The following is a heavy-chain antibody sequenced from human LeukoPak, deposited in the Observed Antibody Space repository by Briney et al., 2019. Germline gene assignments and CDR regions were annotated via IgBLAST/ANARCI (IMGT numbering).Heavy chain of an antibody. CDR1: GGSFSGYY. CDR3: ARGRESTQELQSYYFDY. Sequence: PSETLSLTCAVYGGSFSGYYWSWIRQPPGKGLEWIGEINHSESTNYNPSLKSRVTISVDTSKNQFSLKLSSVTAADTAVYYCARGRESTQELQSYYFDYWGQGTLVTVSS. CDR2: INHSEST. D-gene: IGHD1-1*01. J-gene: IGHJ4*02. V-gene: IGHV4-34*01.